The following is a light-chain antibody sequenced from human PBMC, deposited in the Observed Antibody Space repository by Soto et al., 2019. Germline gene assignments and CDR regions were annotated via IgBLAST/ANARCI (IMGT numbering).Light chain of an antibody. V-gene: IGKV3-15*01. CDR2: GAS. J-gene: IGKJ1*01. CDR3: HQYNFWPT. Sequence: EIVMTQSPATLSVSPGERATLSGRASQSVSSNLAWYQKKPGQAPRLYIYGASTRATGIPARFSGSGSGTEFTLTISSLQSEDFAVYYCHQYNFWPTFGQGTKVDI. CDR1: QSVSSN.